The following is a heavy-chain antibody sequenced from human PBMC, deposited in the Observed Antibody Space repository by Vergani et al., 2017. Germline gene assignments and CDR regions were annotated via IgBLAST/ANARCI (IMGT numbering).Heavy chain of an antibody. CDR3: ARDRGLDYVWGSYRPVGY. J-gene: IGHJ4*02. V-gene: IGHV1-18*01. D-gene: IGHD3-16*02. Sequence: QVQLVQSGAEVKKPGASVKVSCKASGYTFSSYGISWVRQAPGQGLEWMGWISAYNGNTNYAQKLQGRVTMTTDTSASTAYVELRSLRSDDAAVYYCARDRGLDYVWGSYRPVGYWGQGTLVTVSS. CDR1: GYTFSSYG. CDR2: ISAYNGNT.